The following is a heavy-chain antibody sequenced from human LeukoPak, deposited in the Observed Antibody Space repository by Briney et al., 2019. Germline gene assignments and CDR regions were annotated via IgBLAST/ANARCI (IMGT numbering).Heavy chain of an antibody. CDR3: ARKSRSVLTGMYYFDY. CDR1: GYTFTSYG. J-gene: IGHJ4*02. Sequence: ASVKVSCKASGYTFTSYGISWVRQAPGQGLEWMGWISAYNGNTNYAQKLQGRVTMTTDTSTSTAYMELRSLRSDDTAVYYCARKSRSVLTGMYYFDYWGQGTLVTVSS. CDR2: ISAYNGNT. V-gene: IGHV1-18*01. D-gene: IGHD2-21*02.